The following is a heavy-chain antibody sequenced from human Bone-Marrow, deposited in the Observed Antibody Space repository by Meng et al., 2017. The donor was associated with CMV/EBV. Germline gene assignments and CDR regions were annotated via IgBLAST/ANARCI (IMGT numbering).Heavy chain of an antibody. J-gene: IGHJ5*02. CDR1: GGSMGRGTYH. CDR3: ALTTDNWFDP. CDR2: IYYNGNT. V-gene: IGHV4-39*07. Sequence: GSLRLSCTVSGGSMGRGTYHWAWIRQPPGKGLEWIGSIYYNGNTFYNPSLKSRVTISGDTSKNQFSLKVNPLTAADTAVYYCALTTDNWFDPWGHGTLVTVSS. D-gene: IGHD4-11*01.